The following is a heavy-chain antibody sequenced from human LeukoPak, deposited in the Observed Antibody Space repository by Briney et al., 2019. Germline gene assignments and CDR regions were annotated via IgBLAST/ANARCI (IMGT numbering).Heavy chain of an antibody. J-gene: IGHJ3*02. Sequence: PGGSLRLSCAASGFTFSDYYMCWIRQAPGKGLEWVSYLISRGGYTHYAHSVKGRFTISRDNAKTSLYLQMNSLRAEDTAVYYCARVGRRVAVAGNAFDIWGQGTMVTVSS. V-gene: IGHV3-11*06. D-gene: IGHD6-19*01. CDR1: GFTFSDYY. CDR3: ARVGRRVAVAGNAFDI. CDR2: LISRGGYT.